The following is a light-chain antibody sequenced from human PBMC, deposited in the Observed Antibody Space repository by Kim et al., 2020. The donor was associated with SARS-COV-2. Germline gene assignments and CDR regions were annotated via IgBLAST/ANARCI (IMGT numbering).Light chain of an antibody. CDR1: QSILYSSNNKNY. V-gene: IGKV4-1*01. J-gene: IGKJ1*01. CDR3: QQYYTTPA. Sequence: RATINCKSSQSILYSSNNKNYLAWYQQKPRQPPKLLIYWASTRESGVPDRFSGSGSGTDFTLTITSLQAEDVAVYYCQQYYTTPAFGQGTKVDIK. CDR2: WAS.